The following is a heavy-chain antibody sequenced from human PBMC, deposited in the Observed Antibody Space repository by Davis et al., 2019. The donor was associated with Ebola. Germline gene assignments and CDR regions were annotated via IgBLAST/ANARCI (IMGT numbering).Heavy chain of an antibody. V-gene: IGHV5-10-1*01. CDR1: GYSFTSYW. CDR2: IDPSDSYT. D-gene: IGHD2-15*01. J-gene: IGHJ6*02. Sequence: PGGSLRLSCKGSGYSFTSYWISWVRQMPGKGLEWMGRIDPSDSYTNYSPSFQGHVTISADKSISTAYLQWSSLKASDTAMYYCASATMGRGGSRYYYGMDVWGQGTTVTVSS. CDR3: ASATMGRGGSRYYYGMDV.